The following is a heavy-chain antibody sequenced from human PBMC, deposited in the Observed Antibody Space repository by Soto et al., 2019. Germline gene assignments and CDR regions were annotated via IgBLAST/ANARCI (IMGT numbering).Heavy chain of an antibody. CDR2: IWYDGSNK. CDR3: ARDGNGIAV. V-gene: IGHV3-33*01. J-gene: IGHJ6*02. Sequence: QVQLVESGGGVVQPGRSLRLSCAASGFTFSSYGMHWVRQAPGKGLEWVAGIWYDGSNKYYADSVKGRFTISRDNSKNTLYPQMNSLRAEDTAVSYCARDGNGIAVWGQGTTVTVSS. CDR1: GFTFSSYG. D-gene: IGHD1-1*01.